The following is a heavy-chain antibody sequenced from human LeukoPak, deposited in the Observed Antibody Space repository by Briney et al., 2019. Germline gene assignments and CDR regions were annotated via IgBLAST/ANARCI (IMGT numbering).Heavy chain of an antibody. CDR2: IKNDGSGE. CDR1: GFTFSSHW. CDR3: ARDFRSSNKRAFDI. D-gene: IGHD1/OR15-1a*01. J-gene: IGHJ3*02. Sequence: PGGSLTLSCAASGFTFSSHWMTWVRQAPGKGLEWVANIKNDGSGEYYEDSVKGRFTISRHDARNSLYLQMNSLRAEDTALYYCARDFRSSNKRAFDIWGQGTMVIVSP. V-gene: IGHV3-7*01.